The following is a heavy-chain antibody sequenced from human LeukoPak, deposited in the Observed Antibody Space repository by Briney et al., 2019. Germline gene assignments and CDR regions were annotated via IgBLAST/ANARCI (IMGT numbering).Heavy chain of an antibody. Sequence: GGSLRLSCAASGFTFSSYSMNWVRQAPGKGLEWVSSISSSSSYIYYADSEKGRFTISRDNAKNSLYLQMNSLRAEDTAVYYCARVRQLVPEYYFDYWGQGTLVTVSS. D-gene: IGHD6-13*01. CDR1: GFTFSSYS. CDR3: ARVRQLVPEYYFDY. CDR2: ISSSSSYI. V-gene: IGHV3-21*01. J-gene: IGHJ4*02.